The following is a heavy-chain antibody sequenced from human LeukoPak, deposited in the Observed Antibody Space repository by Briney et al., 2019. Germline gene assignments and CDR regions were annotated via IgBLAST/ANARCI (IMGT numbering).Heavy chain of an antibody. Sequence: PSETLSLTCTVSGGSISSSSYYWGWIRQPPGKGLEWIGSIYYSGSTYYNPSLKSRVTISVDTSKNQFSLKLSSVTAADTAVYYCARDYYDSSGHGYWGQGTLVTVSS. CDR2: IYYSGST. CDR3: ARDYYDSSGHGY. CDR1: GGSISSSSYY. D-gene: IGHD3-22*01. J-gene: IGHJ4*02. V-gene: IGHV4-39*07.